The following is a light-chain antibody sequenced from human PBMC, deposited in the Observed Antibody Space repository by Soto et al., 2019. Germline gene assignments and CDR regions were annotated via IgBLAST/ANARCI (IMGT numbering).Light chain of an antibody. CDR3: AAWDDGRNSTWV. Sequence: QSVLTQPPSASGTPGQRVAISCSGSSSDVGSNTVDWYQQHPGTAPKLLIYSNNQRPSGVPDRFSASKSGTSASLAISVLQSEDEADYDCAAWDDGRNSTWVFGGGTKLTVL. J-gene: IGLJ3*02. CDR2: SNN. V-gene: IGLV1-44*01. CDR1: SSDVGSNT.